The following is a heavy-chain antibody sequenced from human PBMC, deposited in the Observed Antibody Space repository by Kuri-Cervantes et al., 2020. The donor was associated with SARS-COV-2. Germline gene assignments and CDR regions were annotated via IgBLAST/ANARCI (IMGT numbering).Heavy chain of an antibody. CDR1: GGSISSSSYY. CDR3: ARGRRKYQLHFFDY. D-gene: IGHD2-2*01. CDR2: IYYSGST. J-gene: IGHJ4*02. V-gene: IGHV4-39*07. Sequence: SETLSLTCTVSGGSISSSSYYRGWIRQPPGKGLEWIGSIYYSGSTYYNPSLKSRVTISVDTSKNQFSLKLSSVTAADTAVYYCARGRRKYQLHFFDYWGQGTLVTVSS.